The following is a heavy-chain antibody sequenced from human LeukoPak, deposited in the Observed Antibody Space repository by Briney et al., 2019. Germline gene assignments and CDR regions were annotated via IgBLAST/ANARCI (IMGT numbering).Heavy chain of an antibody. V-gene: IGHV4-59*10. CDR2: IYTSGST. J-gene: IGHJ2*01. CDR1: GGSFSGYY. Sequence: PSETLSLTCAVYGGSFSGYYWSWIRQPPGKGLEWIGRIYTSGSTNYNPSLKSRVTMSVDTSKNQFSLKLSSVTAADTAVYYCARSFDLWGRGTLVTVSS. CDR3: ARSFDL.